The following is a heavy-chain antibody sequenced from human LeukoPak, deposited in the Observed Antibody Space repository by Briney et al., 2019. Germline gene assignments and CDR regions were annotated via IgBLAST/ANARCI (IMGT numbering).Heavy chain of an antibody. V-gene: IGHV3-15*01. D-gene: IGHD2-2*01. CDR2: IKSKTDGATT. Sequence: GGSLRLSCAASGFTFSIYSMNWVRQAPGKGLEWVGRIKSKTDGATTDYAAPVKGRFTISRDDSKNTLYLQMNSLKTEDTAVYYCTTTVSCGFSTSCYAFDYRGQGTLVTVSS. J-gene: IGHJ4*02. CDR3: TTTVSCGFSTSCYAFDY. CDR1: GFTFSIYS.